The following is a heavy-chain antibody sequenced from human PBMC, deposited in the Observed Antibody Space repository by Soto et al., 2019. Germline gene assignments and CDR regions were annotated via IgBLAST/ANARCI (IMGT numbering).Heavy chain of an antibody. J-gene: IGHJ4*02. V-gene: IGHV1-3*01. CDR1: GYTFTSYA. Sequence: QVQLVQSGAEVKKPGASVKVSCKASGYTFTSYAMHWVRQAPGQRLEWMGWINAGNGYTKYSQKFQGSVTITRDTSAITAYMELSSLRSEDTAVYYCASSYSGSYYGSDYWGQGTLVTFSS. CDR2: INAGNGYT. D-gene: IGHD1-26*01. CDR3: ASSYSGSYYGSDY.